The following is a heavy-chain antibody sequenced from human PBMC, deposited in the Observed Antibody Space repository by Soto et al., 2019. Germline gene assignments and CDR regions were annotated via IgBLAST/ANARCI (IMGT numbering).Heavy chain of an antibody. J-gene: IGHJ1*01. V-gene: IGHV1-69*12. CDR3: ARGLDYYDSCGNPSFQH. Sequence: QVQLVQSGAEVKNPGSSVKVSCKTSGGTFSSDAISWVRQAPGQGLEWMGGIIPIFGTANYAQKFQGRITITADESTSTAYMELSSLRSEDTAVYYCARGLDYYDSCGNPSFQHWGQGTLVTVSS. CDR1: GGTFSSDA. CDR2: IIPIFGTA. D-gene: IGHD3-22*01.